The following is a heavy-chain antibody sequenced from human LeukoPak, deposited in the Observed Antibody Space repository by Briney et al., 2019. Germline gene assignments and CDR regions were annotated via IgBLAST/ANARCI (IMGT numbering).Heavy chain of an antibody. CDR1: GFTFSSYA. J-gene: IGHJ4*02. Sequence: GGSLGLSCAASGFTFSSYAMSWVRQAPGKVLEWVSAISGSGGSTYYADSVKGRVTISRDNSKNTLYLQMNSLRAEDTAVYYCTTDLEAYIVVVPAALWGQGTLVTVSS. CDR2: ISGSGGST. D-gene: IGHD2-2*01. V-gene: IGHV3-23*01. CDR3: TTDLEAYIVVVPAAL.